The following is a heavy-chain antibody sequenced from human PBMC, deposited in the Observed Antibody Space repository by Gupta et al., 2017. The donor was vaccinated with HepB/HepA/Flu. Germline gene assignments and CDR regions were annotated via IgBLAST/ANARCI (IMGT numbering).Heavy chain of an antibody. D-gene: IGHD2-21*01. Sequence: EVQLVPPGGGLVKPGGSLSLSFPAYGCLFRVQARNWVRQAPGKGLEWVAYISSSGITRSYADSVKGLFNIFSDNAKNSLYLQMHSLRAEDTGGYYCARIPLDFDFWGQGTLVTVSS. V-gene: IGHV3-48*03. CDR2: ISSSGITR. CDR1: GCLFRVQA. CDR3: ARIPLDFDF. J-gene: IGHJ4*02.